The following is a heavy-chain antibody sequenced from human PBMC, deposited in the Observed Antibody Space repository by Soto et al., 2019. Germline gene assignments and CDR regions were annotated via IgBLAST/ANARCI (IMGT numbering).Heavy chain of an antibody. J-gene: IGHJ4*01. D-gene: IGHD1-26*01. CDR1: GDRVSSNSAG. V-gene: IGHV6-1*01. CDR3: ARGEQYSGRIFDY. CDR2: TYYRSKWYY. Sequence: PSQTLSLTCAITGDRVSSNSAGWSWVRQSPSRGLEWLGRTYYRSKWYYEYAVSVRGRITINPDTSKNQYSLQLKSVTPEDTAVYFCARGEQYSGRIFDYWGQGTLVTVSA.